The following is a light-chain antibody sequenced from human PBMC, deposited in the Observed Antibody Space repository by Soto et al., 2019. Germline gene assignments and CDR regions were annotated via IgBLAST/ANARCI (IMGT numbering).Light chain of an antibody. CDR2: GIS. J-gene: IGKJ5*01. V-gene: IGKV3D-15*01. CDR3: QQHGQWPIT. CDR1: QSVNSN. Sequence: EIVMTQSPATLSVSPGERATLSCRASQSVNSNYLAWYQQKPGQAPRLLIYGISKRATDIPDRFSGSGSGTELTLTISSLQPEDFATYYCQQHGQWPITFGQGTRLEIK.